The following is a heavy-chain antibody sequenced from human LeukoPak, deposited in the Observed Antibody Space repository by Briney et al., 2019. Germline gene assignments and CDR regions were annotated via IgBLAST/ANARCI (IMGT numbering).Heavy chain of an antibody. CDR3: AKAENSYGYFFDY. CDR1: GFTFDDYA. D-gene: IGHD5-18*01. CDR2: ISWNSGSI. Sequence: PGGSLRLSCAASGFTFDDYAMHWVRQAPGKGLEWVSGISWNSGSIGYADSVKGRFTISRDNAKNSLYLQMNSLRAEDTALYYCAKAENSYGYFFDYWGQGTLVTVSS. J-gene: IGHJ4*02. V-gene: IGHV3-9*01.